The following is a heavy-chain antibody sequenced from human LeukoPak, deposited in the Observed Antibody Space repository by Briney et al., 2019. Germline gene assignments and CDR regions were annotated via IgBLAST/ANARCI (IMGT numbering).Heavy chain of an antibody. CDR2: ISPSSGGT. CDR1: GYTFTDYY. Sequence: ASVKVSCQASGYTFTDYYVHWVRQAPGQGLEWMGWISPSSGGTNYAQKFQGRVTMTRDTSISTAYMELSSLRSDDTAVYYCASGWGFGSIDYWGQGTLVTVSS. V-gene: IGHV1-2*02. CDR3: ASGWGFGSIDY. J-gene: IGHJ4*02. D-gene: IGHD6-19*01.